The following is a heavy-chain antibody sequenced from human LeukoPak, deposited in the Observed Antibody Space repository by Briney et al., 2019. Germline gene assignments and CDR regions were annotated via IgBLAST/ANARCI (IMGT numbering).Heavy chain of an antibody. D-gene: IGHD3-10*01. J-gene: IGHJ5*02. CDR3: ASRLTMVRGPTGRRKPNRKFDP. Sequence: SETLSLTCTVSGGSISSSSHYWGWIRQPPGKGLEWIGSISYSGSTNYNPSLKSRVTISVDTSKNQFSLKLSSVTAADTAVYYCASRLTMVRGPTGRRKPNRKFDPWGQGTLVTVSS. CDR1: GGSISSSSHY. CDR2: ISYSGST. V-gene: IGHV4-39*07.